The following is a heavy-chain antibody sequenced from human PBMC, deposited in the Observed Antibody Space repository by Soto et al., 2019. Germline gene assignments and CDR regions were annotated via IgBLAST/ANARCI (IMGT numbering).Heavy chain of an antibody. CDR2: ISGSGGST. D-gene: IGHD3-3*01. CDR1: GFTFSSYA. J-gene: IGHJ4*02. V-gene: IGHV3-23*01. Sequence: GGSLRLSCAASGFTFSSYAMSWVRQAPGKGLEWVSAISGSGGSTYYAESVKGRFTISRDNSKNTLYLQMNSLRAEDTAVYYCAKDQPWADFWSGYWDYWGQGTLVTVSS. CDR3: AKDQPWADFWSGYWDY.